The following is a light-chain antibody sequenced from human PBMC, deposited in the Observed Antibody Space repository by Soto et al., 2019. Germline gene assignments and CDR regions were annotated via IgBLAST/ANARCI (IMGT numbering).Light chain of an antibody. CDR3: SSYADSISVL. J-gene: IGLJ3*02. V-gene: IGLV2-8*01. CDR2: EVT. CDR1: SRDVGAYNY. Sequence: QSALTQPPSAYGSPGQSVTISCTGTSRDVGAYNYVSWYQQHPGKAPKLMIYEVTKRPSGVPDRFSGSKSGNTASLTVSGLQAEDEADYYCSSYADSISVLFGGGTQLTVL.